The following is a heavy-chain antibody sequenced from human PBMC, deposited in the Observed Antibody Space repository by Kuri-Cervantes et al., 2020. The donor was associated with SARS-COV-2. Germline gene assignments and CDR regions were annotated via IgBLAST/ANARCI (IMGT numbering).Heavy chain of an antibody. CDR2: INPNSGGT. CDR1: GYTFTGYY. D-gene: IGHD4-17*01. J-gene: IGHJ6*02. Sequence: ASVKVSCKASGYTFTGYYMHWVRQAPGQGLEWMGWINPNSGGTNYAQKFQGRVTMTRDTSISTAYMELSRLRSDDTAVYYCARDYRTRANSWLHDYAPMDVWGQGTTVTVAS. CDR3: ARDYRTRANSWLHDYAPMDV. V-gene: IGHV1-2*02.